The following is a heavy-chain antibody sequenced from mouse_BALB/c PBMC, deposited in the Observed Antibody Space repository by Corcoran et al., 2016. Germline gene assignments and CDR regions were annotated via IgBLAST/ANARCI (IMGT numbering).Heavy chain of an antibody. D-gene: IGHD1-2*01. CDR1: GYTFTNYG. V-gene: IGHV9-3-1*01. CDR2: INTYTGEP. Sequence: QIQLVQSGPELKKPGETVKISCKASGYTFTNYGMNWVKQAPGMGLKWMGWINTYTGEPTYADDFKGRFAFSLETSASTAYLQINNLKNEDTATCSCARGADGYYFDYWGEGTTLTVSS. J-gene: IGHJ2*01. CDR3: ARGADGYYFDY.